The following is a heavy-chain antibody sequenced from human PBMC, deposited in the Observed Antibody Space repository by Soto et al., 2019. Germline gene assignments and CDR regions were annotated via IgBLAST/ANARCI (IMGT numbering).Heavy chain of an antibody. CDR2: INPSGGST. Sequence: ASVKVSCKASGYTFTSYYMHWVRQAPGQGLEWMGIINPSGGSTSYAQKFQGRVTMTRDTSTSTVYMELSSLRSEDTAVYYCARVNYYDSSGYIRYYYYYGMDVWGQGTRVTVAS. D-gene: IGHD3-22*01. CDR1: GYTFTSYY. J-gene: IGHJ6*02. CDR3: ARVNYYDSSGYIRYYYYYGMDV. V-gene: IGHV1-46*01.